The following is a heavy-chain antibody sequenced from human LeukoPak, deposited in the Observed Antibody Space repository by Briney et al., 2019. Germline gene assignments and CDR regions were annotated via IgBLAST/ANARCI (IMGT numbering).Heavy chain of an antibody. D-gene: IGHD3-10*01. V-gene: IGHV3-21*01. CDR1: GFTFTTYG. J-gene: IGHJ4*02. CDR2: ISSSSSYI. CDR3: ARLDYGSGSYYVDY. Sequence: PGGSLRLSCAASGFTFTTYGMNWVRQAPGKGLEWVSFISSSSSYIYYADSVKGRFTISRDNAKNSLYLQMYSLRAEDTAVFYCARLDYGSGSYYVDYWGQGTLVTVSS.